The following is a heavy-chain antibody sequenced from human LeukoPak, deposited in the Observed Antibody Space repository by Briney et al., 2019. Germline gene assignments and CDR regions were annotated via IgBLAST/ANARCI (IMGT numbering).Heavy chain of an antibody. Sequence: TGGSLRLSCAASGFTFSSYSMNWVRQAPGKGLEWVSYISSGSSTIYYADSVKGRFTVSRDNAKNSLYLQMNSLRAEDTAVYYCARDRGYYCDYWGQGTLVTVSS. CDR1: GFTFSSYS. D-gene: IGHD3-22*01. V-gene: IGHV3-48*01. CDR3: ARDRGYYCDY. CDR2: ISSGSSTI. J-gene: IGHJ4*02.